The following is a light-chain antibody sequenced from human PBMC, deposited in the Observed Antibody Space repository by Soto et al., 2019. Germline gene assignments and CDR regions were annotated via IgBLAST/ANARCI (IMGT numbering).Light chain of an antibody. J-gene: IGKJ2*01. CDR1: QSVLYRSNKKNY. Sequence: DIVMTQSPDSLAVSLGERATINCKSSQSVLYRSNKKNYLAWYQHKPGQPPKLLIYWASTPESGVPERFSGSGSGTDFTRTISSLQAEDVAVYYCQQYYSTPNTFGQGTKLEIK. V-gene: IGKV4-1*01. CDR2: WAS. CDR3: QQYYSTPNT.